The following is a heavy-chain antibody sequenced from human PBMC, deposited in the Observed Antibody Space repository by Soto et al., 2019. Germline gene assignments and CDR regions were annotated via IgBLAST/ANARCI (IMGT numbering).Heavy chain of an antibody. Sequence: QVQLVQSGAEVKKPGASVKVSCKASGYTFTSYGISWVRQAPGQGLEWMGWISAYNGNTNYAQKSQGRVTMTTDTSTSTAYMELRSLRSDDTAVYYCAKSGEYSSSYYYYYYMDVWGKGTTVTVSS. CDR1: GYTFTSYG. J-gene: IGHJ6*03. CDR3: AKSGEYSSSYYYYYYMDV. D-gene: IGHD6-6*01. CDR2: ISAYNGNT. V-gene: IGHV1-18*01.